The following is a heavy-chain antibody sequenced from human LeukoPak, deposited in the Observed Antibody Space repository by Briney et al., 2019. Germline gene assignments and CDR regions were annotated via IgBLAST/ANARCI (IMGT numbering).Heavy chain of an antibody. Sequence: PSEILSLTWAVYGGSFSGYYWSWIRQPPGKGLEWIGEINHSGSTNYNPSLKSRVTISVDTSKNQFSLKLSSVTAADTAEYYCAKVVPAAIGWGAVRVRWFDPWGQGTLVTVSS. V-gene: IGHV4-34*01. CDR3: AKVVPAAIGWGAVRVRWFDP. CDR2: INHSGST. D-gene: IGHD2-2*01. J-gene: IGHJ5*02. CDR1: GGSFSGYY.